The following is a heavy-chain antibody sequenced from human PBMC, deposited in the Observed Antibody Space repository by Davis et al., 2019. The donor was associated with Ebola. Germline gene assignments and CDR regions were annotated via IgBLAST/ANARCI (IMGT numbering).Heavy chain of an antibody. Sequence: SETLSLTCAVYGGSFSGYYWSWIRQPPGKGLEWIGEINHSGSTNYNPSLKSRVTILVDTSKNQFSLKLSSVTAADTAVYYCARGVVAVAIGGWFDPWGQGTLVTVSS. J-gene: IGHJ5*02. D-gene: IGHD6-19*01. CDR1: GGSFSGYY. CDR3: ARGVVAVAIGGWFDP. V-gene: IGHV4-34*01. CDR2: INHSGST.